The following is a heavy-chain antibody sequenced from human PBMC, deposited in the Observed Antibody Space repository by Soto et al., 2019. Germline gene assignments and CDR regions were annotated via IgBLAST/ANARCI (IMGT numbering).Heavy chain of an antibody. Sequence: GGSLRLSCAVSGFSFGTYWMSWVRQAPGKGLEWLASIKEDGSERYYLDSVKGRFTISRDNAKDSPSLQMNSLRGEDTAFYYCAKKFGRFGSGIYLPGVFERWGQGTLVTVS. CDR3: AKKFGRFGSGIYLPGVFER. CDR2: IKEDGSER. J-gene: IGHJ4*02. CDR1: GFSFGTYW. V-gene: IGHV3-7*03. D-gene: IGHD3-10*01.